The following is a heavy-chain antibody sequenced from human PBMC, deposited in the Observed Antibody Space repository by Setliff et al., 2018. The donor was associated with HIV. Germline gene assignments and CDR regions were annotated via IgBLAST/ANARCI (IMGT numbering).Heavy chain of an antibody. D-gene: IGHD2-2*01. CDR1: GFTFSSYA. CDR2: ISGSGGST. J-gene: IGHJ4*02. Sequence: GGSLRLSCAASGFTFSSYAMSWVRQAPGKGLEWVSAISGSGGSTYYADSVKVRFTISRDNSKNTLYLQMNSLRAEDTAVYYCAKGRIVVVPAATYFDYWGQGTLVTVSS. CDR3: AKGRIVVVPAATYFDY. V-gene: IGHV3-23*01.